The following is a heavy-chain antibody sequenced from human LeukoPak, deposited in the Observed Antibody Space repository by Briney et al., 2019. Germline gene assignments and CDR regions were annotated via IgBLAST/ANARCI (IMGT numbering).Heavy chain of an antibody. CDR3: ARFDYSNIYGMDV. V-gene: IGHV4-59*01. D-gene: IGHD4-4*01. Sequence: PSETLSLTCTVSGGSISGYYWNWIRQPPGKGLEWIGYIYYSESTNYNPSLKSRVTISVDTSKNQFSLKLTSVTAADTAVYYCARFDYSNIYGMDVWGQGTTVTVSS. CDR2: IYYSEST. J-gene: IGHJ6*02. CDR1: GGSISGYY.